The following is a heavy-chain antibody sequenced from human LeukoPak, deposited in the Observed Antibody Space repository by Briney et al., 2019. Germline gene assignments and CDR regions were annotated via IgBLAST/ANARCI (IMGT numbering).Heavy chain of an antibody. CDR1: GFTFSSYA. D-gene: IGHD2-15*01. CDR3: AKGTRWVSDYYYMDV. V-gene: IGHV3-23*01. J-gene: IGHJ6*03. Sequence: GGSLRLSCAASGFTFSSYAMSWVRQAPGKGLEWVSAISGSGGSTYYADSVKGRFTISRDNSKNTLYLQMNSLRAEDTAVYYCAKGTRWVSDYYYMDVWGKGTTVTVSS. CDR2: ISGSGGST.